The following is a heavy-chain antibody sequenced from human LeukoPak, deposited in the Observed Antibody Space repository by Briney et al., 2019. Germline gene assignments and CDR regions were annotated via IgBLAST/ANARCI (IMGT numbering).Heavy chain of an antibody. D-gene: IGHD5-18*01. CDR1: GGSFSGYY. CDR2: INHSGST. J-gene: IGHJ4*02. CDR3: ARGGTNVDTAMVKNFDY. Sequence: PSETLSLTCAVYGGSFSGYYRSWIRQPPGKGLEWIGEINHSGSTNYNPSLKSRVTISVDTSKNQFSLKLSSVTAADTAVYYCARGGTNVDTAMVKNFDYWGQGTLVTVSS. V-gene: IGHV4-34*01.